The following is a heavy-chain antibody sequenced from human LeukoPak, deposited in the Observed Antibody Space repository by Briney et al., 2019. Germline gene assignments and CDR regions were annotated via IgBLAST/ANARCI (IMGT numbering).Heavy chain of an antibody. D-gene: IGHD5-12*01. CDR2: ISSNGDAT. V-gene: IGHV3-64*01. CDR1: GXTFSSYA. J-gene: IGHJ4*02. Sequence: GGSLRLSCAASGXTFSSYAMHWVRQAPGKGLEYVSAISSNGDATYYANSVEGRFTISRDNSKNTLYLQMGSLRVEDMAVYYCARGGGYRGYGQDYWGQGTLVTVSS. CDR3: ARGGGYRGYGQDY.